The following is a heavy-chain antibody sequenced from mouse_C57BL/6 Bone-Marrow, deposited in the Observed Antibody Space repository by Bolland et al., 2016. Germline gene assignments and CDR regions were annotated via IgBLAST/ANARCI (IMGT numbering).Heavy chain of an antibody. J-gene: IGHJ2*01. V-gene: IGHV5-12*01. Sequence: YYPDTVKGRFTISRDNAKNTLYLQMSRLKSEDTAMYYCARHRRGGFDYWGQGT. CDR3: ARHRRGGFDY.